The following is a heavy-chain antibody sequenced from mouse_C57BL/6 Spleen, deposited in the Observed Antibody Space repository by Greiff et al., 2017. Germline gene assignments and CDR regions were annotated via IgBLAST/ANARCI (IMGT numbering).Heavy chain of an antibody. J-gene: IGHJ3*01. D-gene: IGHD2-1*01. CDR2: IYPGGGYT. V-gene: IGHV1-63*01. Sequence: QVQLQQSGAELVRPGTSVKMSCKASGYTFTNYWIGWAKQRPGHGLEWIGDIYPGGGYTNYNEKFKGKATLTADKSSSTAYMQFSSLTSEDSAIYYCARREDYGNYGFAYWGQGTLVTVSA. CDR1: GYTFTNYW. CDR3: ARREDYGNYGFAY.